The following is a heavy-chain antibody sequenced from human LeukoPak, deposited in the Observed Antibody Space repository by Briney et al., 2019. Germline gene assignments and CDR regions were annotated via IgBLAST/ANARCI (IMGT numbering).Heavy chain of an antibody. CDR3: ARDLYSSSWYGAFDI. CDR2: ISAYNGNT. CDR1: GYTFTSYV. Sequence: GASVKVSCKASGYTFTSYVISWVRQAPGQGLEWMGWISAYNGNTNYAQKLQGRVTMTTDTSTSTAYMELRSLRSDDTAVYYCARDLYSSSWYGAFDIWGQGTMVTVSS. V-gene: IGHV1-18*01. J-gene: IGHJ3*02. D-gene: IGHD6-13*01.